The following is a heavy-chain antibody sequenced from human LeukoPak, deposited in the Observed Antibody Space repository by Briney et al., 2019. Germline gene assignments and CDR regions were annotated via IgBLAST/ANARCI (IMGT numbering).Heavy chain of an antibody. V-gene: IGHV3-30-3*01. Sequence: PGGSLRLSCAASGFTFSSYAMHWVRQAPGKGLEWVAVISYDGSNKYYADSVKGRFTISRDNSKNTLYLQMNSLRAEDTAVYYCARGDLMVRGVIGYWGQGTLVTVSS. J-gene: IGHJ4*02. CDR1: GFTFSSYA. CDR3: ARGDLMVRGVIGY. D-gene: IGHD3-10*01. CDR2: ISYDGSNK.